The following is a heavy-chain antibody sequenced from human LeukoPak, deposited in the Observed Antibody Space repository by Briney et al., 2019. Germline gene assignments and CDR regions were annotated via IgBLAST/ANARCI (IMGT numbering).Heavy chain of an antibody. J-gene: IGHJ5*02. CDR2: INREGRHK. CDR3: PRPFSDLVSSHYRLQRMLLSDP. V-gene: IGHV3-7*01. Sequence: GGSLRLSCAASGFILSRYGMSWVRQAPGEGLEWVANINREGRHKYYVDSVKGRFTFSRDNAKNSLYPQMNSLRAEDTAVYYFPRPFSDLVSSHYRLQRMLLSDP. D-gene: IGHD5/OR15-5a*01. CDR1: GFILSRYG.